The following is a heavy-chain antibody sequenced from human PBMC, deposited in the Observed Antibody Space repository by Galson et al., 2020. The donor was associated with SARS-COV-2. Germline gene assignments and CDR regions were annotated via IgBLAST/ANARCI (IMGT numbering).Heavy chain of an antibody. Sequence: ASVKVSCKVSGYTLTELSMHWVRQAPGKRLEWMGGFDPEDGETIYAQKFQGRVTMTEDTSTDTAYMELSSLRSEDTAVYYCATGSSWTGGANSWFDPWGQGTLRTVSS. D-gene: IGHD6-13*01. CDR2: FDPEDGET. CDR1: GYTLTELS. CDR3: ATGSSWTGGANSWFDP. V-gene: IGHV1-24*01. J-gene: IGHJ5*02.